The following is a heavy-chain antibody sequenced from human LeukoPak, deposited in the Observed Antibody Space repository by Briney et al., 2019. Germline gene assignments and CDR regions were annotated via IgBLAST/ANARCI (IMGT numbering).Heavy chain of an antibody. CDR2: INHSGST. D-gene: IGHD5-24*01. V-gene: IGHV4-34*01. CDR3: GRGRWLHALDY. CDR1: GGSFSGYY. J-gene: IGHJ4*02. Sequence: SETLSLTCAVYGGSFSGYYWSWIRQPPGKGLEWIGEINHSGSTNYNPSLKSRVTISVDTSKNQFSLKLSSVTAADTAVYYCGRGRWLHALDYWGQGTLVTVSS.